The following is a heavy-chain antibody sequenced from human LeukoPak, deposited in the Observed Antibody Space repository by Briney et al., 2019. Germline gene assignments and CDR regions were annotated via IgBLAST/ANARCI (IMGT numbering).Heavy chain of an antibody. CDR3: ASGGRLQGFDP. Sequence: ASVKVSCKASGGTFSSYAISWVRQAPGQGLEWMGGIIPIFGTANYAQKFQGRVTITTDESTSTAYMELSSLRSEDTAVYYCASGGRLQGFDPWGQGTLVTVSS. CDR1: GGTFSSYA. J-gene: IGHJ5*02. V-gene: IGHV1-69*05. D-gene: IGHD3-16*01. CDR2: IIPIFGTA.